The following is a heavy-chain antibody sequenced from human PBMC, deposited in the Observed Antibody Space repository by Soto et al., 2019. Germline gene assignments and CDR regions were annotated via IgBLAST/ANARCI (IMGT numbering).Heavy chain of an antibody. CDR2: ISAYNANT. D-gene: IGHD3-3*01. Sequence: ASVKVSCKASGYTFTSYGISWVRQAPGQGLEWMGWISAYNANTNYAQKLQGRVTMTTDTSTSTAYMELRSLRSDDTAVYYCARGPVLRFLEWLPPHYFDYWGQGTLVTVSS. V-gene: IGHV1-18*04. J-gene: IGHJ4*02. CDR1: GYTFTSYG. CDR3: ARGPVLRFLEWLPPHYFDY.